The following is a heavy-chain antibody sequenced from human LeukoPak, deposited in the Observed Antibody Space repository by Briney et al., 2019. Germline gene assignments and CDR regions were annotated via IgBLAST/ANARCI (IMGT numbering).Heavy chain of an antibody. V-gene: IGHV4-34*01. Sequence: PSETLSLTCAVYGGSFSGYYWSWIRQPPGKGLEWIGEINHSGSTNYNPSPESRVTISVDTSKNQFSLQLSSVTAADTAVYYCARGGYDSSGYYDYWGQGTLVTVSS. CDR2: INHSGST. CDR3: ARGGYDSSGYYDY. D-gene: IGHD3-22*01. J-gene: IGHJ4*02. CDR1: GGSFSGYY.